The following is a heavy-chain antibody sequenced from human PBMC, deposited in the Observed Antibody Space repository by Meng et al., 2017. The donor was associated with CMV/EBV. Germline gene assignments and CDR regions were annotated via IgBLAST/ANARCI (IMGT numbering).Heavy chain of an antibody. CDR1: GGSVSSSSYY. V-gene: IGHV4-61*01. CDR2: IYYSGST. Sequence: SETLSLTCTVSGGSVSSSSYYWSWIRQPPGKGLEWIGYIYYSGSTNYNPSLKSRVTISVDTSKNQFSLKLSSVTAADTAVYYCARPSRIFGVVPLMDVWGQGTTVTVSS. CDR3: ARPSRIFGVVPLMDV. D-gene: IGHD3-3*02. J-gene: IGHJ6*02.